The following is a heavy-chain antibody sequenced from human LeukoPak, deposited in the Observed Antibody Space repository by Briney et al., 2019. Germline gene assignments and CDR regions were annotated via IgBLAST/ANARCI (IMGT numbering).Heavy chain of an antibody. CDR3: ARTYGSSGLGYFDL. Sequence: SETLSLTCTISGGSISSYYWSWIRQPPGKGLEWIGYIYYSGSTNYSPSLKSRLTISVDTSENQSSLKLSSVTAADTAVYYCARTYGSSGLGYFDLWGRGTLVTVSS. D-gene: IGHD6-13*01. V-gene: IGHV4-59*01. CDR1: GGSISSYY. CDR2: IYYSGST. J-gene: IGHJ2*01.